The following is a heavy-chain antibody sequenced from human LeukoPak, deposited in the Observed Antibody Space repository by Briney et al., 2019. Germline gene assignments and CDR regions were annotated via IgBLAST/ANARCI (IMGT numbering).Heavy chain of an antibody. Sequence: SETLSLTCSVSGGSVSSGRNYWGWIRLPPGKGLECIGYIYYTGSTNYNPSLKNRATISVDMSKNQFSLKLTSVTAADTAVYYCTREGTLTGYYDDDFYYYGMDVWGKGTPVIVSS. CDR1: GGSVSSGRNY. CDR3: TREGTLTGYYDDDFYYYGMDV. D-gene: IGHD3-9*01. V-gene: IGHV4-61*01. CDR2: IYYTGST. J-gene: IGHJ6*04.